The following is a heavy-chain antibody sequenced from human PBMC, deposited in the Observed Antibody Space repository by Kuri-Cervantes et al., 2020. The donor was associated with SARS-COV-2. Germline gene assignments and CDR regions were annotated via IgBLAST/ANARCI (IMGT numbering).Heavy chain of an antibody. CDR3: ARDGGLAAVGKFDY. CDR1: GFTFSSYA. J-gene: IGHJ4*02. CDR2: ISGSGGSK. Sequence: GGSLRLSCEGSGFTFSSYALHWVRQAPGKGLEWVSAISGSGGSKYYADSVKGRFTNSRDNSKNTLYLQMNSLRAEDTAVYYCARDGGLAAVGKFDYWGQGTLVTDSS. V-gene: IGHV3-23*01. D-gene: IGHD6-13*01.